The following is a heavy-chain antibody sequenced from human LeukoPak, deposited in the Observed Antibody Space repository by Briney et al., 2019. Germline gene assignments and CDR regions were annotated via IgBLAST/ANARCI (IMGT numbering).Heavy chain of an antibody. CDR1: GYTFTSYY. Sequence: ASVKVSCKASGYTFTSYYMHWVRQAPGQGLEWMGIINPSGGSTSYAQKFQGRVTMTRDMSTSAVYMELSSLRSEDTAVYYCAREGIVLNPPVLGVRQLSYYYYYTDVWGKGTTVTVSS. CDR3: AREGIVLNPPVLGVRQLSYYYYYTDV. D-gene: IGHD2-8*01. J-gene: IGHJ6*03. CDR2: INPSGGST. V-gene: IGHV1-46*01.